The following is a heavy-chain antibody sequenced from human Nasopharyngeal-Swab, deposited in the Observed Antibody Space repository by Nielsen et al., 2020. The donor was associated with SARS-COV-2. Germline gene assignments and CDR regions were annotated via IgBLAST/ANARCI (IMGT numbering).Heavy chain of an antibody. J-gene: IGHJ4*02. D-gene: IGHD1-14*01. CDR3: ARIGDEETGPIDY. Sequence: GESLKISCAVAGFDLSNYGMTWVRQAPGKGLDWVSSITISGSDMYYGESVRGRFTISRDNAKNSVFLQMNSLRVEDTAVYYCARIGDEETGPIDYWGQGILVTVSS. CDR2: ITISGSDM. V-gene: IGHV3-21*01. CDR1: GFDLSNYG.